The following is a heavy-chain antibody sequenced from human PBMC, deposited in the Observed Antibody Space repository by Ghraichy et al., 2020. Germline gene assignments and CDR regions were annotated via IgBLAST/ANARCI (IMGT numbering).Heavy chain of an antibody. V-gene: IGHV3-74*03. Sequence: GGSLRLSCVGSGFTFGNYWMLWARQAPGKGLVWVSRISGDGSITTYEDSVKGRFTVSRDNARNTLYQQMNRLRAEETAVYYWVRLGLSQGAYWGQGALVTVSS. CDR1: GFTFGNYW. CDR2: ISGDGSIT. D-gene: IGHD3-10*01. CDR3: VRLGLSQGAY. J-gene: IGHJ4*02.